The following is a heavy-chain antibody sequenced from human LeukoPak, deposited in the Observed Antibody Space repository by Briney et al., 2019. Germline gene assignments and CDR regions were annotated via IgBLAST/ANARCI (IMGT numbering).Heavy chain of an antibody. Sequence: SETLSLTCTVSGGSISSSSYYWGWIRQPPGKGLEWIGSIYYSGSTYYNPSLKSRVTISVDTSKNQFSLKLSSVTAADTAVYYCARVGYYYDSSGYSDAFDIWGQGTMVTVSS. CDR2: IYYSGST. CDR3: ARVGYYYDSSGYSDAFDI. D-gene: IGHD3-22*01. V-gene: IGHV4-39*07. J-gene: IGHJ3*02. CDR1: GGSISSSSYY.